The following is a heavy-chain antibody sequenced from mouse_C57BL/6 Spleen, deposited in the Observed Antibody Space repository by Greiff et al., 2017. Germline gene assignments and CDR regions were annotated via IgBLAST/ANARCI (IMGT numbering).Heavy chain of an antibody. V-gene: IGHV5-4*01. J-gene: IGHJ2*01. CDR2: ISDGGSYT. D-gene: IGHD2-3*01. CDR3: ARETYEDYFDY. CDR1: GFTFSSYA. Sequence: EVQVVESGGGLVKPGGSLKLSCAASGFTFSSYAMSWVRQTPEKRLEWVATISDGGSYTYYPDNVKGRFTISRDNAKNNLYLQMSHLKSEDTAMYYCARETYEDYFDYWGQGTTLTVSS.